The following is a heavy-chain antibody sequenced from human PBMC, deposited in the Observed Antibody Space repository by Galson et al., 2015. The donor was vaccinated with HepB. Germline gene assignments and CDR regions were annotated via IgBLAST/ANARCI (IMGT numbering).Heavy chain of an antibody. J-gene: IGHJ4*02. CDR2: IIPMFGSA. CDR1: GGTFSSKT. V-gene: IGHV1-69*01. CDR3: ARQYDTSCYYAY. Sequence: SGAEVKKPGESLRISCKASGGTFSSKTISWVRQATGQGLEWMGGIIPMFGSAKYAQRFQGRVTITADESTTTTYMELSSLRSEDAAVYYCARQYDTSCYYAYWGQGTLVTVSS. D-gene: IGHD3-22*01.